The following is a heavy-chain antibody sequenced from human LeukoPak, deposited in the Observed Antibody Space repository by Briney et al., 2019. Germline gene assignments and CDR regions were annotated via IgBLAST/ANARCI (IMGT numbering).Heavy chain of an antibody. Sequence: GASVKVSCKASGYTFTGYYMHWVRQAPGQGLERMGWINPNSGGTNYAQKFQGRVTMTRDTSISTAYMELSRLRSDDTAVYYCAIGRAMIVVVPLDYWGQGTLVTVSS. CDR1: GYTFTGYY. J-gene: IGHJ4*02. V-gene: IGHV1-2*02. CDR3: AIGRAMIVVVPLDY. CDR2: INPNSGGT. D-gene: IGHD3-22*01.